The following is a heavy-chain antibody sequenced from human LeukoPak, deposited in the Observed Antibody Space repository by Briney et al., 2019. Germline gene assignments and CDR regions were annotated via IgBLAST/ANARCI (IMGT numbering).Heavy chain of an antibody. CDR1: GYTFTDYY. V-gene: IGHV1-2*02. D-gene: IGHD5/OR15-5a*01. CDR3: ARTHVNILSAHMFYFDF. CDR2: SNPKSGVS. J-gene: IGHJ4*02. Sequence: ASVKVSCKASGYTFTDYYMHWVRQAPGQRLEWMGWSNPKSGVSNYAQNFQGRVTMTRDTSISTAYMELSSLTSDDTAVYYRARTHVNILSAHMFYFDFWGQGTLVTVSS.